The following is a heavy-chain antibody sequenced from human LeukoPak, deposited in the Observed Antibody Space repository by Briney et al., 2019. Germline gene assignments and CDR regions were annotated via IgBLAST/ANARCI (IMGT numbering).Heavy chain of an antibody. Sequence: GGSLRLSCAASGFTFTNHAMTWVRQAPGKGLQWVSSISGSGGSTYYADSVKGRFTIFRDNSKNTLYLQMNSLRVEDTAVYYCAKDSGFTVVVTSFDYWGQGTLVTVSS. CDR1: GFTFTNHA. J-gene: IGHJ4*02. CDR2: ISGSGGST. V-gene: IGHV3-23*01. D-gene: IGHD3-22*01. CDR3: AKDSGFTVVVTSFDY.